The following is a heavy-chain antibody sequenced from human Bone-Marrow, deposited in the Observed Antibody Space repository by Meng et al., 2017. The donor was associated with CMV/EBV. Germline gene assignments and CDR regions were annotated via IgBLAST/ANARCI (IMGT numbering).Heavy chain of an antibody. D-gene: IGHD1-7*01. CDR3: ARGWNYDPGWFDP. J-gene: IGHJ5*02. V-gene: IGHV4-39*07. Sequence: SETLALPCTVPGGSISSSSYYWGWIRQPPGKGLEWIGSIYYSGSTYYNPSLKSRVTISVDTSKNQFSLKLSSVTAADTAVYYCARGWNYDPGWFDPWGQGTLVTVSS. CDR1: GGSISSSSYY. CDR2: IYYSGST.